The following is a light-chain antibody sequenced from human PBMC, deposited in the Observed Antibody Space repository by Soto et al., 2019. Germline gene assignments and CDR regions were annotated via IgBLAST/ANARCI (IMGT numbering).Light chain of an antibody. CDR2: GAS. CDR3: HHYET. V-gene: IGKV3-15*01. J-gene: IGKJ1*01. CDR1: QSVSSN. Sequence: EIVMTQSPATLSVSPGERATLSCRASQSVSSNLAWYQQKPGQAPSLIIYGASTRATSIPARFSGSGSGTEFTLTISSLQSEDFTVYCCHHYETFGQGTKVDIK.